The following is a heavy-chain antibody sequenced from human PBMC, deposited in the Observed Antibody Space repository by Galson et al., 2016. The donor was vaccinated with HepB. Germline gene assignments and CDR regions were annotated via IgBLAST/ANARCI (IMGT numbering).Heavy chain of an antibody. J-gene: IGHJ4*02. V-gene: IGHV3-7*01. D-gene: IGHD3-16*01. Sequence: SLRLSCAASGFSFSHYWMTWVRQGPMKGLEWVASLNQDSSEKHYVDSVEGRFTISRDNARNSVFLQMNSLRAEDRATYFCARDRGVLIGTTWYPSFDSWGQGTLVTVSS. CDR3: ARDRGVLIGTTWYPSFDS. CDR1: GFSFSHYW. CDR2: LNQDSSEK.